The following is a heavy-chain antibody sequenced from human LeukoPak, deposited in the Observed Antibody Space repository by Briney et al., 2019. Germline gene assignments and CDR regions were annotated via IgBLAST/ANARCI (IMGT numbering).Heavy chain of an antibody. CDR1: GFTFSSYD. CDR3: ARGYCSSTSCYVAFDI. Sequence: GGSLRLSCAASGFTFSSYDMHWVRQATGKGLEWVSAIGTSGDTYYPGSVKGRFTISRENAKNSLYLQMNSLRAGDTAVYYCARGYCSSTSCYVAFDIWGQGTMVTVSS. V-gene: IGHV3-13*01. CDR2: IGTSGDT. D-gene: IGHD2-2*01. J-gene: IGHJ3*02.